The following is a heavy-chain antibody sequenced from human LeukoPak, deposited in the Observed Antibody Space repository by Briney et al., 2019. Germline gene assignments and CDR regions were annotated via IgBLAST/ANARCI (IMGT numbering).Heavy chain of an antibody. CDR3: ARESRDFDWFWQWYFDL. Sequence: PSETLSLTCAVYGGSLSGYYWSWIRQPPGKGLEWIGEINHSGSTNYNPSLKSRVTISVDTSKNQFSLKLSSVTAADTAVYYCARESRDFDWFWQWYFDLWGRGTLVTVSS. J-gene: IGHJ2*01. V-gene: IGHV4-34*01. D-gene: IGHD3-9*01. CDR1: GGSLSGYY. CDR2: INHSGST.